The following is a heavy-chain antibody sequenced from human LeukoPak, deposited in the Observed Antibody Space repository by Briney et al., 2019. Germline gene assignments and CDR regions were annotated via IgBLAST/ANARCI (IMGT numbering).Heavy chain of an antibody. J-gene: IGHJ5*01. D-gene: IGHD5-12*01. V-gene: IGHV3-33*01. CDR2: IWYDGSNK. CDR1: GFTFRNYG. Sequence: GGSLRLSCAASGFTFRNYGMHWVRQVPGKGLEWVAMIWYDGSNKYYTDSVQGRFTISRDNSKNMLYLQMNSLRAEDTAVYYCATIRGYSGTWYADSWGQGTLVTVSS. CDR3: ATIRGYSGTWYADS.